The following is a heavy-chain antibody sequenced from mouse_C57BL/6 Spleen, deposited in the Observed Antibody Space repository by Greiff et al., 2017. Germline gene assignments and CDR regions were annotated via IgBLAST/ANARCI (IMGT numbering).Heavy chain of an antibody. CDR1: GYAFSSSW. Sequence: VQLVESGPELVKPGASVKISCKASGYAFSSSWMNWVKQRPGKGLEWIGRIYPGDGDTNYNGKFKGKATLTADKSSSTAYMQLSSLTSEDSAVYFCARYTVVATRYFDVWGTGTTVTVSS. CDR3: ARYTVVATRYFDV. J-gene: IGHJ1*03. V-gene: IGHV1-82*01. D-gene: IGHD1-1*01. CDR2: IYPGDGDT.